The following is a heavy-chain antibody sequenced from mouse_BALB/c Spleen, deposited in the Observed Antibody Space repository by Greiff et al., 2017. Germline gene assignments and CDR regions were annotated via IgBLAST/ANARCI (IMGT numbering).Heavy chain of an antibody. Sequence: EVKLQESGGGLVKPGGSLKLSCAASGFTFSSYAMSWVRQTPEKRLEWVASISSGGSTYYPDSVKGRFTISRDNARNILYLQMSSLRSEDTAMYYCARGTYDYLAWFAYWGQGTLVTVSA. V-gene: IGHV5-6-5*01. CDR1: GFTFSSYA. CDR2: ISSGGST. D-gene: IGHD2-4*01. J-gene: IGHJ3*01. CDR3: ARGTYDYLAWFAY.